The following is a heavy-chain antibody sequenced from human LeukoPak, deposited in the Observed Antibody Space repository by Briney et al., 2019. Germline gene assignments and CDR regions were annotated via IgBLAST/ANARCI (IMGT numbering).Heavy chain of an antibody. CDR2: IYTSGST. J-gene: IGHJ5*02. D-gene: IGHD2-2*01. V-gene: IGHV4-61*02. CDR1: GGSISSGSYY. CDR3: ARDALTLDCSSTSCRPFDP. Sequence: SETLSLTCTVSGGSISSGSYYWSWIRQPAGKGLEWIGRIYTSGSTNYNPSLKSRVTISVDTSKNQFSLKLSSVTAADTAVYYCARDALTLDCSSTSCRPFDPWGQGTLVTVSS.